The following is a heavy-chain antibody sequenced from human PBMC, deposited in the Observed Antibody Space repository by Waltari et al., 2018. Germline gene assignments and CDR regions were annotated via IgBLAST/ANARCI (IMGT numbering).Heavy chain of an antibody. Sequence: QLVASGGGVVQPGGSLIRSWAASGFAFSSDGLDWACRGPGKGLEWVAIIGYDKTEQYYKDSVKGRLTISRENSSNNLSPQTDSLHPEDTGVYYCAAHTGRLRRPGPPSIWGRGTLVTVAS. J-gene: IGHJ4*02. D-gene: IGHD2-8*02. CDR3: AAHTGRLRRPGPPSI. V-gene: IGHV3-30*02. CDR1: GFAFSSDG. CDR2: IGYDKTEQ.